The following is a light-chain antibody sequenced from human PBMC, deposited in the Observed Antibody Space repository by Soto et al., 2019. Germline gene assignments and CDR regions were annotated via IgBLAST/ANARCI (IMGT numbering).Light chain of an antibody. CDR3: CSHTAIYAVV. CDR1: SSDIGSYNR. CDR2: DVT. Sequence: QSALTQPRSVSGSPGQSVTISCTGTSSDIGSYNRVSWFQQPPGEAPKLIIYDVTKRPSGVPDRFSGSKSGNTASLTISGRQDEDDADYYCCSHTAIYAVVFGGGTQVTVL. J-gene: IGLJ2*01. V-gene: IGLV2-11*01.